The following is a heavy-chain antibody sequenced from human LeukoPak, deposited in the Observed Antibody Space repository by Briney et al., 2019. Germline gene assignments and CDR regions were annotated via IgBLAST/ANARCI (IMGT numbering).Heavy chain of an antibody. CDR2: ISFDGSNK. J-gene: IGHJ4*02. CDR1: GFTFSSYA. V-gene: IGHV3-30*04. CDR3: AREGYIYGSSYFDF. Sequence: PGGSLRLSCAASGFTFSSYAMHWVRQAPGKGLEWVAVISFDGSNKYYADSVKGRFTISRDNSKYTLYSQMNSLRAEDTAVYYCAREGYIYGSSYFDFWGQGTLVTVSS. D-gene: IGHD5-18*01.